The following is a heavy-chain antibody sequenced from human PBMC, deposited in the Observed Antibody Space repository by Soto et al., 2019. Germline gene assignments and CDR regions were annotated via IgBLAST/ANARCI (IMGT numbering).Heavy chain of an antibody. D-gene: IGHD3-16*02. V-gene: IGHV5-51*01. CDR1: GYDFTHYW. Sequence: PGEALKLSCKGSGYDFTHYWIAWVRQTPGKGLEWMGVIYPGDSDTKYSPSFQGQVTISADKSIDTAYLQRSGLKASDTAIYYCARSVCYSYASHRYLHAHSGKGTLVT. CDR2: IYPGDSDT. CDR3: ARSVCYSYASHRYLHAH. J-gene: IGHJ1*01.